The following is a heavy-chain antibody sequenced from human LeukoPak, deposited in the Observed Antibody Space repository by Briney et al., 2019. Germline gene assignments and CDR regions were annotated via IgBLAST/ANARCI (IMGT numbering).Heavy chain of an antibody. CDR3: AKHQRDIVVVPAGVGYYMDV. D-gene: IGHD2-2*01. V-gene: IGHV3-23*01. J-gene: IGHJ6*03. CDR1: GFTFSSYA. Sequence: GGSLRLSCAASGFTFSSYAMSWVRQAPGKGLEWVSAISGSGDSTYYADSVKGRFTISRDNSKNTLYLQMNSLRAEDTAVFYCAKHQRDIVVVPAGVGYYMDVWGKGTTVTVSS. CDR2: ISGSGDST.